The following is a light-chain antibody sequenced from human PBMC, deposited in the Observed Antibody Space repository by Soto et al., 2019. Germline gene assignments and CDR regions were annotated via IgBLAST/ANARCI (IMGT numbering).Light chain of an antibody. CDR1: QNVSSY. V-gene: IGKV3-20*01. CDR3: QQYGSSRGT. CDR2: GAS. Sequence: EIVLTQSPATLSLSPGERATLSCRASQNVSSYLAWYQQKPGQAPRLLIYGASSRATGIPDRFSGSGSGTDFTLTISRLEPEDFAVYYCQQYGSSRGTFGQGTKVDI. J-gene: IGKJ1*01.